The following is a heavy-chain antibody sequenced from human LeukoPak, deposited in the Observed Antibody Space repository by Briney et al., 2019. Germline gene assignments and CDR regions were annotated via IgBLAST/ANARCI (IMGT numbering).Heavy chain of an antibody. J-gene: IGHJ4*02. CDR2: IHHGGTT. Sequence: PSETLSLTCGVSGYSISRGYYWGWIRQPPGKGLEWIGSIHHGGTTYYNPSLKSRVTILVDTPKSEVSLKLSSVTAADTAVYYCATDRRGNNHDHDNWGQGTLVTVSS. CDR1: GYSISRGYY. D-gene: IGHD1/OR15-1a*01. CDR3: ATDRRGNNHDHDN. V-gene: IGHV4-38-2*02.